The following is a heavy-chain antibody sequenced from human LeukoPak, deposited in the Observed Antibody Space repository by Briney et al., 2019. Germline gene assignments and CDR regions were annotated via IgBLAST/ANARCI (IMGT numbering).Heavy chain of an antibody. CDR2: ISYDGSNK. CDR1: GFTFSSYA. V-gene: IGHV3-30-3*01. J-gene: IGHJ4*02. Sequence: PGGSLRLSCAASGFTFSSYAMHWVRQAPGKGLEWVAVISYDGSNKYYADSVKGRFTISRDNSKNTLYLQMNSLRAEDTAVYYCARNPGRYCSGGSCHADYWGQGTLVTVSS. D-gene: IGHD2-15*01. CDR3: ARNPGRYCSGGSCHADY.